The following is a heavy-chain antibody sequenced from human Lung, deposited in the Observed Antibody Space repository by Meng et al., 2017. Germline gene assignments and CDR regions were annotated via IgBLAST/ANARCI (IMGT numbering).Heavy chain of an antibody. D-gene: IGHD3-3*01. CDR1: GYTFTSYD. J-gene: IGHJ4*02. Sequence: QVQLVQSWAEVKKPGAFVNVSCKASGYTFTSYDINWVRQATGQGLEWMGWMNPNRGNTGYAQKFQGRVTMTMNTSISTAYMELSSLRSEDTAVYYCARAIFALANSDYWGQGTLVTVSS. CDR2: MNPNRGNT. CDR3: ARAIFALANSDY. V-gene: IGHV1-8*01.